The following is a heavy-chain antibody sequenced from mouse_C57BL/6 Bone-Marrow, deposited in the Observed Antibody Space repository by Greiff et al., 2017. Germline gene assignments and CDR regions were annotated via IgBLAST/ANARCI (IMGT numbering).Heavy chain of an antibody. D-gene: IGHD2-2*01. J-gene: IGHJ1*03. CDR1: GFNIKDYY. CDR3: ARSRWLRRGYFDV. V-gene: IGHV14-2*01. CDR2: IDPEDGDT. Sequence: VQLQQSGAELVKPGASVKLSCTASGFNIKDYYMHWVKQRTEQGLEWIGRIDPEDGDTKYAPKFQGTATITADTSSNTAYLQLSSLASEDAAVYYCARSRWLRRGYFDVWGTGTTVTVSS.